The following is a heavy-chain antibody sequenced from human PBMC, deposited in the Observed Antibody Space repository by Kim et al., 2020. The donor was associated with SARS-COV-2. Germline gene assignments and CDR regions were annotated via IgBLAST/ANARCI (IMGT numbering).Heavy chain of an antibody. CDR2: INHSGST. Sequence: SETLSLTCAVYGGSFSGYYWSWIRQPPGKGLEWIGEINHSGSTNYNPSLKSRVTISVDTSKNQFSLKLSYVTAANKAVDYCARVDLRYCSSTSCGGPYY. D-gene: IGHD2-2*01. CDR1: GGSFSGYY. CDR3: ARVDLRYCSSTSCGGPYY. V-gene: IGHV4-34*01. J-gene: IGHJ6*01.